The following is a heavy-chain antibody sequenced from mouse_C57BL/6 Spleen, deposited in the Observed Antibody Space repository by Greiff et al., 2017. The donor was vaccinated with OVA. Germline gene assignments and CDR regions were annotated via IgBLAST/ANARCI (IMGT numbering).Heavy chain of an antibody. V-gene: IGHV2-5*01. Sequence: QVHVKQSGPGLVQPSQSLSITCTVSGFSLTSYGVHWVRQSPGQGLEWLGVIWSGGSTDYNAAFMSRLSITKDNSKSQEFFKMNSLQADDTAIYYCAKNPSLDSSGLAYWGQGTLVTVSA. J-gene: IGHJ3*01. CDR3: AKNPSLDSSGLAY. D-gene: IGHD3-2*02. CDR2: IWSGGST. CDR1: GFSLTSYG.